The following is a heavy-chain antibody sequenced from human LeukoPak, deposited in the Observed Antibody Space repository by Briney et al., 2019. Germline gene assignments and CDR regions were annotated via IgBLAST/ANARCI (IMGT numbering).Heavy chain of an antibody. CDR1: GFTFSSYG. V-gene: IGHV3-23*01. J-gene: IGHJ4*02. Sequence: GGSLRLSCAASGFTFSSYGMSWVRQAPGKGLEWVSAISGSGGSTYYADSVKGRFTISRDNSKNTLYLQMNSLRAEDTAVYYCAKDSPYHYYDSSGYTDYWGQGTLVTVSS. CDR2: ISGSGGST. D-gene: IGHD3-22*01. CDR3: AKDSPYHYYDSSGYTDY.